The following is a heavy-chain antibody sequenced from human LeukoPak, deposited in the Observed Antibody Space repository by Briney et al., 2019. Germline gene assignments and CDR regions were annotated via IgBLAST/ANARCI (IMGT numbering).Heavy chain of an antibody. Sequence: ASVKVSCKASGYTFTSYAMNWVRQAPGQGLEWMGWINTNTGNPTYAQGFTGRFVFSLDTSVSTAYLQVSSLKAEDTAVYYCATPGPHDAFDIWGQGTMVTVSS. CDR2: INTNTGNP. CDR3: ATPGPHDAFDI. CDR1: GYTFTSYA. J-gene: IGHJ3*02. V-gene: IGHV7-4-1*02.